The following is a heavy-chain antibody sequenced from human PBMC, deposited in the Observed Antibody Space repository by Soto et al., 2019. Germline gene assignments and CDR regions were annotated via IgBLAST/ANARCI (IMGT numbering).Heavy chain of an antibody. CDR3: ARAGIDLVPGVIPPNFDY. J-gene: IGHJ4*02. Sequence: QVQLVESGGGVVQPGRALRLSCAASGFTFSSSGMHWVRQAPGKGLEWVSVIWYDGNNKYYADSVKGRFTISRDNSKNTLYLQMNSLRAEDTAVYYCARAGIDLVPGVIPPNFDYWGQGTLVSVSS. V-gene: IGHV3-33*01. CDR2: IWYDGNNK. D-gene: IGHD2-2*01. CDR1: GFTFSSSG.